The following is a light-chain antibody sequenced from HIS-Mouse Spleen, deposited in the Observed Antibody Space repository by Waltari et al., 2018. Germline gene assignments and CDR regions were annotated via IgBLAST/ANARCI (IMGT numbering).Light chain of an antibody. Sequence: QSALTQPPSASGSPGQSVTISCTGTSSDVGMYNLVSWYQQHPGKAPKLMIYEGSKRPSGVSNRCSGSKSGNTASLTISGLQAEDEAEYYCCSYAGSSTVVFGGGTKLTVL. CDR2: EGS. J-gene: IGLJ2*01. CDR1: SSDVGMYNL. CDR3: CSYAGSSTVV. V-gene: IGLV2-23*01.